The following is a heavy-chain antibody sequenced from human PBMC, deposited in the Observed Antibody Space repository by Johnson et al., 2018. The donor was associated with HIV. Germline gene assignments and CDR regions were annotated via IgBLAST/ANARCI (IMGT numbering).Heavy chain of an antibody. V-gene: IGHV3-7*05. Sequence: VQLVESGGGVVQPGGSLRLSCAASGFTFSSYWMSWVRQAPGKGLEWVANIKQDGSEKYYVVPVKGRFSISRDNAKNSMYLQRNSLRAEDTAVYYCARDPIAARRAFDIWGQGTMVTVSS. CDR2: IKQDGSEK. CDR3: ARDPIAARRAFDI. J-gene: IGHJ3*02. CDR1: GFTFSSYW. D-gene: IGHD6-6*01.